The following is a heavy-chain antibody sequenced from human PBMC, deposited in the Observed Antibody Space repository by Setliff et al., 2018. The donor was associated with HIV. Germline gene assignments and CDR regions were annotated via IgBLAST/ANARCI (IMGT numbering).Heavy chain of an antibody. D-gene: IGHD6-13*01. Sequence: PGESLKISCKALDYTLTTYWIGWVRQMPGEGLEWMGIIYPDDSNIRYNPSFQNQVTISADKSITTAYLQINNLKASDTATYYCARRDGRSMNAFQIWGPGTVVTVSS. V-gene: IGHV5-51*01. CDR3: ARRDGRSMNAFQI. J-gene: IGHJ3*01. CDR2: IYPDDSNI. CDR1: DYTLTTYW.